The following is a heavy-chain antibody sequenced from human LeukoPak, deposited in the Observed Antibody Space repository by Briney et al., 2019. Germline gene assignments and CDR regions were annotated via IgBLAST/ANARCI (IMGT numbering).Heavy chain of an antibody. Sequence: GASVKVSCKVSGYTLTELSMHWVRQAPGKGLEWMGGFDPEDGETIYAQKFQGRVTMTEDTSTDTAYMELSSLRPEDTAVYYCATDDHSGSYGVWIRWGQGTLVTVSS. CDR2: FDPEDGET. D-gene: IGHD1-26*01. CDR3: ATDDHSGSYGVWIR. CDR1: GYTLTELS. V-gene: IGHV1-24*01. J-gene: IGHJ1*01.